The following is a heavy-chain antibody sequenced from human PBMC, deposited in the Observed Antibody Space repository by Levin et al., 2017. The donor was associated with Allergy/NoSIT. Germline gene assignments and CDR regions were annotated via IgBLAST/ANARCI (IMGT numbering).Heavy chain of an antibody. CDR1: GFTFSDYY. V-gene: IGHV3-11*01. CDR3: ARDREPGEVGWIRSTGY. D-gene: IGHD5-12*01. Sequence: SCAASGFTFSDYYMSWIRQAPGKGLEWVSFISSSGSTIYNADSVKGRFTISRDNAKNSLYLQMNSLRVEDTALYYCARDREPGEVGWIRSTGYWGQGTLVTVSS. CDR2: ISSSGSTI. J-gene: IGHJ4*02.